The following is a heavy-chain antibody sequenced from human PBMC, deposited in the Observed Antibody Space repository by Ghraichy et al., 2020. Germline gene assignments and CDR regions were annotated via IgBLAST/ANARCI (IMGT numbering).Heavy chain of an antibody. D-gene: IGHD1-26*01. Sequence: LSLTCAASGFTFSSYAMSWVRQAPGKGLEWVSAISGSGGSTYYADSVKGRFTISRDNSKNTLYLQMNSLRAEDTAVYYCANQRWELLLAWFDPWGQGTLVTVSS. CDR3: ANQRWELLLAWFDP. V-gene: IGHV3-23*01. CDR2: ISGSGGST. J-gene: IGHJ5*02. CDR1: GFTFSSYA.